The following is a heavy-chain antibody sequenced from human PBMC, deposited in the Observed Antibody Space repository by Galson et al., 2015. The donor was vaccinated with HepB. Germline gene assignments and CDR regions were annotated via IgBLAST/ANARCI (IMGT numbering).Heavy chain of an antibody. CDR3: ARRRRYSYGYCFDY. J-gene: IGHJ4*02. CDR1: GYTFTSYD. V-gene: IGHV1-8*01. D-gene: IGHD5-18*01. CDR2: MNPNSGNT. Sequence: SVKVSCKASGYTFTSYDINWVRQATGQGLEWMGWMNPNSGNTGYAQKFQGRVTMTRNTSISTAYMELSSLRSEDTAVYYCARRRRYSYGYCFDYWGQGTLVTVSS.